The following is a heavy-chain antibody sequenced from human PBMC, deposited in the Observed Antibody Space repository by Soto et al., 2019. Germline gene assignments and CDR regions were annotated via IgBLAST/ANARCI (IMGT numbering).Heavy chain of an antibody. Sequence: QVQLQLSGPGLLKPSQTLSLTCAISGDSVSSNSAAWNWIRQSPSRGLEWLGRTYYRSKWYNDYAVSVKSRITINPDTSKNQFSLQLNSVTPEDTAVYYCVRERKYQLLSWYWFDPWGQGTLVTVSS. CDR1: GDSVSSNSAA. D-gene: IGHD2-2*01. CDR3: VRERKYQLLSWYWFDP. CDR2: TYYRSKWYN. J-gene: IGHJ5*02. V-gene: IGHV6-1*01.